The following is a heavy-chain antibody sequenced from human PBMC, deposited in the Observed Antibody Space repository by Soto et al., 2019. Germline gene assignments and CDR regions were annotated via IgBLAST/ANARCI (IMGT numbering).Heavy chain of an antibody. Sequence: ETLSLTCAVYGGSFSGYYWSWIRQPPGKGLEWIGEINHSGSTNYNPSLKSRVTISVDTSKNQFSLKLSSVTAADTAVYYCARSRRGYFDYWGQGTLVTVSS. CDR1: GGSFSGYY. V-gene: IGHV4-34*01. D-gene: IGHD5-12*01. J-gene: IGHJ4*02. CDR3: ARSRRGYFDY. CDR2: INHSGST.